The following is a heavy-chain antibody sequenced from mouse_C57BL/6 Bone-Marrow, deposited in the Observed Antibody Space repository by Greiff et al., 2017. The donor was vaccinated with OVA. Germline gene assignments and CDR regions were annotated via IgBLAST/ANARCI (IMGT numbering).Heavy chain of an antibody. CDR1: GYSITSGYY. CDR2: ISYDGSN. D-gene: IGHD1-2*01. V-gene: IGHV3-6*01. Sequence: EVKLMESGPGLVKPSQSLSLTCSVTGYSITSGYYWNWIRQFPGNKLEWMGYISYDGSNNYNPSLKNRISITRDTSKNQFIRKLNSVTTEDAATYDGARDRGALRLYAMDYWGQGTSVTVSS. CDR3: ARDRGALRLYAMDY. J-gene: IGHJ4*01.